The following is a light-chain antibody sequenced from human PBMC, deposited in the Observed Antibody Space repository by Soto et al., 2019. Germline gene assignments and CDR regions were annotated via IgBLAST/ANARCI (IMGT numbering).Light chain of an antibody. CDR1: QSVSSN. CDR2: GAS. J-gene: IGKJ1*01. CDR3: QKYGSSSTWT. V-gene: IGKV3-20*01. Sequence: EVVMTQSPATLSVSPGERATLSCRASQSVSSNLAWYQQKPGQAPRLLIYGASNRATGIPDRFSGSGSGTDFTLTISRLEPEDFAVYYCQKYGSSSTWTFGQGTKVDIK.